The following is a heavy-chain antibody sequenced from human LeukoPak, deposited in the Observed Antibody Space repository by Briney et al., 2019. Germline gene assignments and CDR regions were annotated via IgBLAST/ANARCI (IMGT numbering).Heavy chain of an antibody. D-gene: IGHD4/OR15-4a*01. J-gene: IGHJ6*03. CDR1: GGSISSYY. Sequence: PSETLSLTCTVAGGSISSYYWSWIRQPPGKGLEWIGYIHYSGSTNNNPSLKSRVTTSVDTSTNPFSLKLSSVTADDTVVYYCARVMDTGYGGKLLGYYYYMDVWGKGTTVTVSS. CDR2: IHYSGST. V-gene: IGHV4-59*01. CDR3: ARVMDTGYGGKLLGYYYYMDV.